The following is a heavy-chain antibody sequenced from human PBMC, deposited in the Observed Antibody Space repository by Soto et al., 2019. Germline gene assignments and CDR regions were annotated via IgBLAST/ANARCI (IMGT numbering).Heavy chain of an antibody. D-gene: IGHD2-15*01. CDR3: ARGGYDVCSGGSCYSANLYGMDV. CDR2: INPSGGST. Sequence: ASVKVSCKASGYTFTSYYMHWVRQAPGQGLEWMGIINPSGGSTSYAQKFQGRVTMTRDTSTSTVYMELSSLRSEDTAVYYCARGGYDVCSGGSCYSANLYGMDVWGQGTTVTVSS. CDR1: GYTFTSYY. V-gene: IGHV1-46*01. J-gene: IGHJ6*02.